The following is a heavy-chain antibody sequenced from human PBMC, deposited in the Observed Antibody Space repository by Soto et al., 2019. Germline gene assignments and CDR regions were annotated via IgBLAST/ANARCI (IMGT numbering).Heavy chain of an antibody. V-gene: IGHV4-59*03. CDR3: ARGTRALITSLFAY. D-gene: IGHD1-20*01. CDR1: GGFLSESY. Sequence: PSETLSLTCAVYGGFLSESYWTWIRQPPGRGLEWIGCVHESGSTDYNPSLRGRVIISLHTSKSQFSLSLRSATAADTATYYCARGTRALITSLFAYWGKGIPVTVSS. CDR2: VHESGST. J-gene: IGHJ4*02.